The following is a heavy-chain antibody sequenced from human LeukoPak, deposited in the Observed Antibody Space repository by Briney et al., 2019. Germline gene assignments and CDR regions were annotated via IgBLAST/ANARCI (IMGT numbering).Heavy chain of an antibody. V-gene: IGHV4-59*01. Sequence: SETLSLTCTVSGGSISSYYWSWIRQPPGKGLEWIGYIYYSGSTNYNPSLKSRVTISVDTSKNQFSLKLSSVTAADTAVYYCARATPYCSSTSCYFFDYWGQGTLVTVSS. CDR3: ARATPYCSSTSCYFFDY. J-gene: IGHJ4*02. CDR2: IYYSGST. CDR1: GGSISSYY. D-gene: IGHD2-2*01.